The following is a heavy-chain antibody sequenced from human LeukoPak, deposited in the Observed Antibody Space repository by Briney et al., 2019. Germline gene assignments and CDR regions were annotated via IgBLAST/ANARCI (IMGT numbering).Heavy chain of an antibody. CDR3: AKTLYGSGKGVDY. CDR2: LSYVVSNK. D-gene: IGHD3-10*01. CDR1: GFTFSIFG. Sequence: PGRSMRLASAASGFTFSIFGMRWVRQAPGEGLGWVAALSYVVSNKYYTDSVKGRFTISRDNSKKTLYLQMNSLRAEDTAVYYCAKTLYGSGKGVDYWGQGTLVTVSS. J-gene: IGHJ4*02. V-gene: IGHV3-30*18.